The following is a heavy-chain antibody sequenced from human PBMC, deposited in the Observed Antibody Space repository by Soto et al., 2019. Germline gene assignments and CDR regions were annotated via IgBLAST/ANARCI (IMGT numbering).Heavy chain of an antibody. CDR2: ISGSGGGT. J-gene: IGHJ4*02. CDR1: GFTFSSYA. V-gene: IGHV3-23*01. D-gene: IGHD4-17*01. Sequence: GGSLRLSCAASGFTFSSYAMTWVRQAPGKGLEWVSGISGSGGGTFYADSVKGRFTISRDNSKNTLYLQMNSLRAEDTAVYFCAKVGSTVRGYFDYWGQGTLVTVSS. CDR3: AKVGSTVRGYFDY.